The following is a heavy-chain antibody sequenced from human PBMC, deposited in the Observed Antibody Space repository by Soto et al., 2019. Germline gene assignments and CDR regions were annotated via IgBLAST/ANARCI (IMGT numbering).Heavy chain of an antibody. D-gene: IGHD2-15*01. CDR1: GGSISSGGYY. V-gene: IGHV4-31*03. J-gene: IGHJ6*03. Sequence: QVQLQESGPGLVKPSQTLYLTCTVSGGSISSGGYYWSWIRQHPGKGLEWIGYIYYSGSTYYNPSLKSRVTIAVDTSKNQFSLKLSSVTAADTAVYYCARESIVVVVAAKLNYYSYYMDVWGKGTTVTVSS. CDR2: IYYSGST. CDR3: ARESIVVVVAAKLNYYSYYMDV.